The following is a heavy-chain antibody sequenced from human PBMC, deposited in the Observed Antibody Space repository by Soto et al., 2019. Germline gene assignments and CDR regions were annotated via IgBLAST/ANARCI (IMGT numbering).Heavy chain of an antibody. Sequence: GGSLRLSCVASGFTFSYYAMHWVRQAPGKGLEWVAVISFDGNSKYYADSVKGRFSLSRDSSNNTLSLEMRNLREEDAAIYFCARDLRGGGYNYGPWISNMFYGMDVWGQGTTVTVSS. V-gene: IGHV3-30-3*01. CDR3: ARDLRGGGYNYGPWISNMFYGMDV. D-gene: IGHD5-18*01. CDR2: ISFDGNSK. J-gene: IGHJ6*02. CDR1: GFTFSYYA.